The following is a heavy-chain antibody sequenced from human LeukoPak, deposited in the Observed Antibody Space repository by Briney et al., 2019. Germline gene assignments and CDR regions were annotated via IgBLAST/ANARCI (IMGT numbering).Heavy chain of an antibody. CDR1: SGSISNYD. CDR3: VRDRGLGRGFDP. D-gene: IGHD3-16*01. J-gene: IGHJ5*02. CDR2: LYNNGST. V-gene: IGHV4-4*07. Sequence: SETLSLTCTVSSGSISNYDWSWIRQPAGKGLEWIGRLYNNGSTNYSPSLKSRVIMSFDPSKNQFSLKLNSVTAADTAFYYCVRDRGLGRGFDPWGQGTMVTVSS.